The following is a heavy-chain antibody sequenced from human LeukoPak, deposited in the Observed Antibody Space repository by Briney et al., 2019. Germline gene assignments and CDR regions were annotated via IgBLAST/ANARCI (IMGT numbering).Heavy chain of an antibody. D-gene: IGHD3-22*01. CDR3: TTYRSGHY. Sequence: GGSLRLSCAASGFTFSGSDTHWVRQASGKGLEWVGRITTNPDKYATAYAASAKGRFTITRDDAARTAYLKMNSLKTEDTAVYYCTTYRSGHYWGQGTLVTVSS. J-gene: IGHJ4*02. CDR1: GFTFSGSD. CDR2: ITTNPDKYAT. V-gene: IGHV3-73*01.